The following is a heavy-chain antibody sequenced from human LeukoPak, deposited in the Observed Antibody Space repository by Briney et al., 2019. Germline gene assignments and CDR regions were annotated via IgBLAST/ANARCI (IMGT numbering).Heavy chain of an antibody. CDR2: IIPIFGTA. CDR3: ARGDGSGVAATYDY. J-gene: IGHJ4*02. D-gene: IGHD2-15*01. CDR1: GGTFSSYA. Sequence: SVKVSCKASGGTFSSYAISWVRQAPGQGLEWMGGIIPIFGTANYEQKFQGRVTITTDESTSTAYMELSSLRSEDTAVYYSARGDGSGVAATYDYWGQGTLVTVSS. V-gene: IGHV1-69*05.